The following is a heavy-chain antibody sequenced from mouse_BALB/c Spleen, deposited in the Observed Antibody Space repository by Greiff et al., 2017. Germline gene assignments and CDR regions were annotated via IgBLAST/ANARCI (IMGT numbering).Heavy chain of an antibody. CDR1: GYTFTSYW. V-gene: IGHV1-87*01. CDR3: ARQARTATRWYFDV. Sequence: VQLQESGAELARPGASVKLSCKASGYTFTSYWMQWVKQRPGQGLEWIGAIYPGDGDTRYTQKFKGKATLTADKSSSTAYMQLSSLASEDSAVYYCARQARTATRWYFDVWGAGTTVTVSS. CDR2: IYPGDGDT. D-gene: IGHD1-2*01. J-gene: IGHJ1*01.